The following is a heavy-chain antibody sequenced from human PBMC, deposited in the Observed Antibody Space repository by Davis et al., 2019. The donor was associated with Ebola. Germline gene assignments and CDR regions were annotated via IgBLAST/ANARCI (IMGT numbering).Heavy chain of an antibody. Sequence: ASVKVSCKASGYTFTGYYMHWVRQAPGQGLEWMGWINPNSGGTNYAQKFQGRVTMTRDTSISTAYMELSRLRSDDTAVYYCARARLKYCSGGSCSMGYWGQGTLVTVSS. V-gene: IGHV1-2*02. D-gene: IGHD2-15*01. CDR2: INPNSGGT. CDR3: ARARLKYCSGGSCSMGY. CDR1: GYTFTGYY. J-gene: IGHJ4*02.